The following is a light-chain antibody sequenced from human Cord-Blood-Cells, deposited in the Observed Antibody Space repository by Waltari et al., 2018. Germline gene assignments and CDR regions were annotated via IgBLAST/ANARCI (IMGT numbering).Light chain of an antibody. Sequence: DIQMTQSPSSPSASDGDRVTITCRASQSISSYLNWYQQKPGKAPKLLIYAASSLQSGVPSRFSGSGSGTDFTLTISSLQPEDFATYYCQQSYSTPLTFGGGTKVEIK. CDR2: AAS. CDR1: QSISSY. V-gene: IGKV1-39*01. CDR3: QQSYSTPLT. J-gene: IGKJ4*01.